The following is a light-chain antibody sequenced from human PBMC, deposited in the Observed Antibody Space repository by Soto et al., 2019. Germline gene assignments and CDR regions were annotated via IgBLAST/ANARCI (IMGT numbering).Light chain of an antibody. V-gene: IGKV3-20*01. CDR3: QQYGNSPPT. J-gene: IGKJ1*01. CDR2: GAS. CDR1: QSVISNY. Sequence: EIVLTQSPGTLSLSPGERATLSCRASQSVISNYLAWYRRNPGQAPRLLIYGASNRATDITGRFSGSGSGTDFPLTITRLEPEDFAVYYCQQYGNSPPTFGPGTRVEIK.